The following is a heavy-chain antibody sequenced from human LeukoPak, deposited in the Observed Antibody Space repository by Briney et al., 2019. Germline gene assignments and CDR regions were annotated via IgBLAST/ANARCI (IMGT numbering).Heavy chain of an antibody. D-gene: IGHD6-13*01. CDR3: ASEWPWSSSWPGEYFQH. V-gene: IGHV4-59*04. Sequence: PSETLSLTCTVSGDSMSSHYWGWFRQPPGTGLEWIGVVYYSGSTYYTPSLKSRVTISVDTSKNQFSPRLNSVTAADTAVYYCASEWPWSSSWPGEYFQHGGQGTLVTVSS. CDR2: VYYSGST. CDR1: GDSMSSHY. J-gene: IGHJ1*01.